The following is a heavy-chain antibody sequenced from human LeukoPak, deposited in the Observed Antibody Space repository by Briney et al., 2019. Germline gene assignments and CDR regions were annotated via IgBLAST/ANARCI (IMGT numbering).Heavy chain of an antibody. V-gene: IGHV3-7*03. D-gene: IGHD6-19*01. Sequence: GGSLRLSCAASGFTFSRYWMTWVRRAPGKGLEWVANIKQDGSEKYYVDSVKGRFTISRDNAKNSLYLQMNSLRAEDTAVYYCARGPVFGSFDYWGQGTLVTVSS. J-gene: IGHJ4*02. CDR2: IKQDGSEK. CDR1: GFTFSRYW. CDR3: ARGPVFGSFDY.